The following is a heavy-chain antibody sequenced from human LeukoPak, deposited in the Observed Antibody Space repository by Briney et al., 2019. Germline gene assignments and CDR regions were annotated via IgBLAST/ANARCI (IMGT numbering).Heavy chain of an antibody. D-gene: IGHD3-22*01. CDR2: IFTSGST. CDR3: ARGPSDGYYYYVTY. J-gene: IGHJ4*02. Sequence: SETLSLTCTVSGGSISSYYWNWIRQPAGKGLEWIGRIFTSGSTNYNPSLKSRVTMSVDTPKNQFSLRLNSVTAADTAVYYCARGPSDGYYYYVTYWGQGTLVTVSS. CDR1: GGSISSYY. V-gene: IGHV4-4*07.